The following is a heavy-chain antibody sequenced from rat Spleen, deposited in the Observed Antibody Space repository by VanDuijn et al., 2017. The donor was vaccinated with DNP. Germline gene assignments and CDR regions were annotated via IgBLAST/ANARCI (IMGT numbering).Heavy chain of an antibody. J-gene: IGHJ1*01. CDR3: ASSNWGYYWYFDF. CDR2: IDAGSGST. Sequence: QVQLQQSGAELAKPGSSVKISCKASGYTFTSYYVSWIKQTTGQGLDYIGYIDAGSGSTNYNEKFRGKATLTVDKSSSTAFLQLSSLTPVDSAVYYCASSNWGYYWYFDFWGPGTMVTVSS. CDR1: GYTFTSYY. D-gene: IGHD5-1*01. V-gene: IGHV1-43*01.